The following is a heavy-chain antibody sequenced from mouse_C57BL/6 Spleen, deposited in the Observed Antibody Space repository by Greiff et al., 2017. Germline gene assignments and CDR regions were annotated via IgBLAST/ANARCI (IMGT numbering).Heavy chain of an antibody. Sequence: EVKVVESGGGLVQPKGSLKLSCAASGFSFNTYAMNWVRQAPGKGLEWVARIRSKSNNYATYYADSVKERFTISRDDSESMLYLQMNNLKTEDTAMYYCTTVVATGDYWGQGTTLTVSS. V-gene: IGHV10-1*01. CDR3: TTVVATGDY. CDR1: GFSFNTYA. CDR2: IRSKSNNYAT. D-gene: IGHD1-1*01. J-gene: IGHJ2*01.